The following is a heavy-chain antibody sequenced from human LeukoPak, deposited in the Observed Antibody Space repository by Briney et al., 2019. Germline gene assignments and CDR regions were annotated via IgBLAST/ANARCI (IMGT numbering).Heavy chain of an antibody. CDR3: ARDHNWGPDY. J-gene: IGHJ4*02. CDR1: GYTFIGYY. CDR2: INPHNGDT. V-gene: IGHV1-2*02. D-gene: IGHD7-27*01. Sequence: ASVKVSCKASGYTFIGYYRHWLRQAPGQGLEWMGWINPHNGDTNYAQKFQGRVSLTRDTSISTAYMELSRLTSDDTAVYYCARDHNWGPDYWGQGTLVSVSS.